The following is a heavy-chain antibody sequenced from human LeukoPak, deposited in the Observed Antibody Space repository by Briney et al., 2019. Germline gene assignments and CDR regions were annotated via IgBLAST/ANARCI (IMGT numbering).Heavy chain of an antibody. CDR2: INYSGST. CDR3: ARGDPSRGFDP. V-gene: IGHV4-39*02. Sequence: PSETLSLTCTVSGGSISSSSYYWGWIRQPPGKGLMWIGSINYSGSTYYNPSLKSPVTISLNTSKNHFSLKLSSVTAADTAVYYCARGDPSRGFDPWGQGTLVTVSS. CDR1: GGSISSSSYY. J-gene: IGHJ5*02.